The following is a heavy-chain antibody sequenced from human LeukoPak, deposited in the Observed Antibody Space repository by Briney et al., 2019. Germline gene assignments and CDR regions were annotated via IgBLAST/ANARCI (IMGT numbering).Heavy chain of an antibody. J-gene: IGHJ3*02. Sequence: SETLSLTCTVSGGSISSYYWSWIRQHPGKGLEWIGYIYYSGSTYYNPSLKSRVTISVDTSKNQFSLKLSSVTAADTAVYYCARDQRIINPVSNAFDIWGQGTMVTVSS. CDR3: ARDQRIINPVSNAFDI. CDR2: IYYSGST. CDR1: GGSISSYY. D-gene: IGHD5-24*01. V-gene: IGHV4-59*06.